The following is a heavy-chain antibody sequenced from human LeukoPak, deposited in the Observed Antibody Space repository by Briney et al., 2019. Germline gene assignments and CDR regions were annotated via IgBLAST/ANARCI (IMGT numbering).Heavy chain of an antibody. CDR3: ARGLSSSWSHFDY. Sequence: SETLSLTCAASGGSISSSNWWSWVRQPPGKGLEWIGEIYHSGSTNYNPSLKSRVTISVDESKNQFSLRLSSVTAADTAVYYCARGLSSSWSHFDYWGQGTLVSVSS. D-gene: IGHD6-13*01. CDR2: IYHSGST. V-gene: IGHV4-4*02. J-gene: IGHJ4*02. CDR1: GGSISSSNW.